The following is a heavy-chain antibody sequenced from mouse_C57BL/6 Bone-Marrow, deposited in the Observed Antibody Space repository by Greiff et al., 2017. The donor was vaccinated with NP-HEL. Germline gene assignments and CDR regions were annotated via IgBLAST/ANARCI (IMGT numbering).Heavy chain of an antibody. CDR1: GYTFTDYY. D-gene: IGHD3-2*02. CDR3: ASHSSGAWFAY. J-gene: IGHJ3*01. CDR2: INPYNGGT. V-gene: IGHV1-19*01. Sequence: EVKLVESGPVLVKPGASVKMSCKASGYTFTDYYMNWVKQSHGKSLEWIGVINPYNGGTSYNQKFKGKATLTVDKSSSTAYMELNSLTSEDSAVYYCASHSSGAWFAYWGQGTLVTVSA.